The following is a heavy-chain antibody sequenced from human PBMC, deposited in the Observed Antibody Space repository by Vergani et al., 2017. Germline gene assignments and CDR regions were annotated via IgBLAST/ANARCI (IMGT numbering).Heavy chain of an antibody. CDR1: GFTFDDYA. CDR2: ISWNSGSI. CDR3: AKGRYIAAPAIDY. D-gene: IGHD6-6*01. Sequence: EVQLVESGGGLVQPGRSLRLSCAASGFTFDDYAMHWVRQAPGKGLEWVSGISWNSGSIGYADSVKGRFNISRDNAKNSLYLQMNSLRAEDTALYYCAKGRYIAAPAIDYWGQGTLVTVSS. V-gene: IGHV3-9*01. J-gene: IGHJ4*02.